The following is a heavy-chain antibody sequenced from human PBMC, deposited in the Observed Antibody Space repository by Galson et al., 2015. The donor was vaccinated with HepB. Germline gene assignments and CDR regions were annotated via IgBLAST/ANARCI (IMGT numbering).Heavy chain of an antibody. Sequence: SLRLSCAASGFTFSNYAMRWVRQAPGKGLEWVASITGSGDNAYYADSVKGRFIASRDNSKNTLYLQMNSLMGKDTAVYYCAQLENQVSYMLNWGQGTLVTVSS. CDR3: AQLENQVSYMLN. J-gene: IGHJ4*02. CDR1: GFTFSNYA. D-gene: IGHD3-10*02. V-gene: IGHV3-23*01. CDR2: ITGSGDNA.